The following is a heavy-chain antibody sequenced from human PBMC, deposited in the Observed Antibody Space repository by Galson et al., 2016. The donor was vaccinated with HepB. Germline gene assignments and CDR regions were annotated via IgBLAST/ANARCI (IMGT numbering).Heavy chain of an antibody. CDR1: GFAFDDYA. CDR3: ARDKGRGYDLFYYGMDV. CDR2: ISWNSGNI. J-gene: IGHJ6*02. D-gene: IGHD5-12*01. Sequence: SLRLSCAASGFAFDDYAMHWVRQVPGKGLEWVSGISWNSGNIGYAEPVKGRFTISRDNAKNSLYLQMNSLRPDDRGMYYCARDKGRGYDLFYYGMDVWGQGTTVTVFS. V-gene: IGHV3-9*01.